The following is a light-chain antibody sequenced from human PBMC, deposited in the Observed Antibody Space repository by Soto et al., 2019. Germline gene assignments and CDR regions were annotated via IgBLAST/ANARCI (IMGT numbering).Light chain of an antibody. CDR1: QSVSSL. J-gene: IGKJ4*01. CDR3: QQRSNWPLT. CDR2: DAS. V-gene: IGKV3-11*01. Sequence: EIVLTQSPATLSLSPGERATLSCRANQSVSSLLAWYQQKSGQPPRLLVSDASKRATGVPARFSGSGSGTDFTLIISSLEPEDFAIYYCQQRSNWPLTFGAGTKVEIK.